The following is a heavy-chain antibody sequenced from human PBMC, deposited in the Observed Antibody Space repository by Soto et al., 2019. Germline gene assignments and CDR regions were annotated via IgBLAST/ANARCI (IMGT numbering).Heavy chain of an antibody. V-gene: IGHV3-11*06. D-gene: IGHD6-6*01. Sequence: SGGSLRLSCAASGFTFSDYYMSWIRQAPGKGLEWVSYISSSSSYTNYADSVKGRFTISRDNAKNSLYLQMNSLRAEDTAVYYCARDGAARPRWFDPWGQGTLVTVSS. CDR2: ISSSSSYT. J-gene: IGHJ5*02. CDR3: ARDGAARPRWFDP. CDR1: GFTFSDYY.